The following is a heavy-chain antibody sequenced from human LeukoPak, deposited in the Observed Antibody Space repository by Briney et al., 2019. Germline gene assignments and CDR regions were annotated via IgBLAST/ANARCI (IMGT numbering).Heavy chain of an antibody. D-gene: IGHD3-16*01. CDR3: TRRLDD. CDR2: IKHDESEK. J-gene: IGHJ4*02. V-gene: IGHV3-7*01. CDR1: GFSFNSDW. Sequence: GGSLRLSCAASGFSFNSDWMDWVRQAPGKGLEWVANIKHDESEKNYLDSVKGRFTISRDSAQNSLYLQMNGLRVEDTAVYYCTRRLDDWGQGTLVTVSS.